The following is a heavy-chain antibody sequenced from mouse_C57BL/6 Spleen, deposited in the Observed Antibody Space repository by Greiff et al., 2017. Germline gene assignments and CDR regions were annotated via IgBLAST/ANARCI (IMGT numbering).Heavy chain of an antibody. J-gene: IGHJ2*01. Sequence: QVQLQQSGAELVRPGSSVKLSCKASGYTFTSYWMDWVKQRPGQGLEWIGNIYPSDSETHYNQKFKDKATLTVDKSSSTAYMQLSSLTSEDSAVYYCALITTDHFDYWGQGTTLTVSS. D-gene: IGHD1-1*01. CDR1: GYTFTSYW. CDR2: IYPSDSET. V-gene: IGHV1-61*01. CDR3: ALITTDHFDY.